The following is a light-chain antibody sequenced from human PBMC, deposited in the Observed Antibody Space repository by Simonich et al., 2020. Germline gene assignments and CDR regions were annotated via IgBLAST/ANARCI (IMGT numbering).Light chain of an antibody. CDR3: SSYTSSSTLVV. J-gene: IGLJ2*01. Sequence: QSALTQPASVSGSPGQSITISCPGTSSDVCGFNYVSWYQQHPGKAPKLMIYDVSNRPSGVSNRFSGSKSGNTASLTISGLQAEDEADYYCSSYTSSSTLVVFGGGTKLTVL. CDR1: SSDVCGFNY. CDR2: DVS. V-gene: IGLV2-14*03.